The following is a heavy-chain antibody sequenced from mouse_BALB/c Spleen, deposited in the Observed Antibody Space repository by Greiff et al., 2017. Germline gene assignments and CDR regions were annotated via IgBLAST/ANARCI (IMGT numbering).Heavy chain of an antibody. D-gene: IGHD1-1*01. CDR1: GYTFSSYW. V-gene: IGHV1-9*01. J-gene: IGHJ3*01. Sequence: VQLQQSGAELMKPGASVKISCKATGYTFSSYWIEWVKQRPGHGLEWIGEILPGSGSTNYNEKFKGKATFTADTSSNTAYMQLSSLTSEDSAVYYCASRDYYGSSETWGQGTLVTVSA. CDR2: ILPGSGST. CDR3: ASRDYYGSSET.